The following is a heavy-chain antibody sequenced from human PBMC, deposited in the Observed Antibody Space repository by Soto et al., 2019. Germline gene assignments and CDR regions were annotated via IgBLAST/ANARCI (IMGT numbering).Heavy chain of an antibody. D-gene: IGHD4-17*01. Sequence: PGGSLRLSCAASGFTFSDYYMSWIRQAPGKGLEWVSYISSSSSYTNYADSVKGRFTISRDNAKNSLYLQMNSLRAEDTAVYYCASDYGGNPRPDAFDIWGQGTMVTV. V-gene: IGHV3-11*06. J-gene: IGHJ3*02. CDR1: GFTFSDYY. CDR3: ASDYGGNPRPDAFDI. CDR2: ISSSSSYT.